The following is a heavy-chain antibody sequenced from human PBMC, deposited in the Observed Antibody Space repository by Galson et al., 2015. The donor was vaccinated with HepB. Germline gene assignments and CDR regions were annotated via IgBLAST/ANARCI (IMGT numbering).Heavy chain of an antibody. Sequence: PALVKPTQTLTLTCTFSGFSLSTSGAGVGWIRQPPGKALEWLALIYWDDDKRYSPSLKSRLTITKDTSKNQVVLTMTNMDPVDTATYYCAHSSSIRFLEGFDPWGQGTLVTVSS. CDR1: GFSLSTSGAG. CDR3: AHSSSIRFLEGFDP. D-gene: IGHD3-3*01. CDR2: IYWDDDK. V-gene: IGHV2-5*02. J-gene: IGHJ5*02.